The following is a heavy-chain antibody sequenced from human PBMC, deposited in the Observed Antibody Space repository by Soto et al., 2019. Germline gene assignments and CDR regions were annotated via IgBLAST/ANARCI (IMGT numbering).Heavy chain of an antibody. CDR1: GGSFSGYY. Sequence: SETLSLTCAVYGGSFSGYYWSWIRQPPGKGLEWIGEINHSGSTNYNPSLKSRVTISVDTSKNQFSLKLSSVTAADTAVYYCARAPYYYYYYGMGVWGQGTTVTVSS. CDR2: INHSGST. V-gene: IGHV4-34*01. J-gene: IGHJ6*02. CDR3: ARAPYYYYYYGMGV.